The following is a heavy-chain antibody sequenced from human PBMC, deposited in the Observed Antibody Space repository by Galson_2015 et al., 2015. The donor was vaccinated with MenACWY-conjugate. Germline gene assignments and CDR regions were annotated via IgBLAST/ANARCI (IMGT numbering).Heavy chain of an antibody. J-gene: IGHJ6*04. CDR3: AKDLAVPYSPLSYFLFKGG. Sequence: SLRLSCAASGFTFRRFGMHWVRQAPGKGLEWMAVISYDGSNESYADSVKGRFTISRDNSKNTLYLQMNSLRADDTAVYYCAKDLAVPYSPLSYFLFKGGWGKGTTVTVSS. D-gene: IGHD6-13*01. CDR2: ISYDGSNE. V-gene: IGHV3-30*18. CDR1: GFTFRRFG.